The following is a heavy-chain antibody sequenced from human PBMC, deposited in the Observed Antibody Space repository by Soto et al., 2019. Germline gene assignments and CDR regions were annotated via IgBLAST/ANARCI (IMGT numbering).Heavy chain of an antibody. CDR3: AMPTAYNSGWLGLIDY. J-gene: IGHJ4*02. CDR2: ISHDGSNK. V-gene: IGHV3-30*03. Sequence: QVQLVESGGGVVQPGSSLRLSCAAAGFTFSSYGMHWVRQAPGKGLEWVAVISHDGSNKYYADSVKGRFTISRDNSKNTLYLQMDSLRAEDTAVYYCAMPTAYNSGWLGLIDYWGQGALLTVSS. CDR1: GFTFSSYG. D-gene: IGHD6-19*01.